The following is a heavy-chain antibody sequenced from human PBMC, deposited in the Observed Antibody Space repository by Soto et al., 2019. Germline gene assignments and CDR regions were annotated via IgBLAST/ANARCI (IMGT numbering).Heavy chain of an antibody. J-gene: IGHJ4*02. D-gene: IGHD4-4*01. V-gene: IGHV4-61*01. Sequence: ETLCLTGTVPGASVSRDSNFWSWIRRPPGKGLEWIGYIYYSGPSRYNPSLESRVTISIDSSKNQVSLTLTSVTAADTAVYYCARGYSHYAHWGRGTMVTVSS. CDR3: ARGYSHYAH. CDR1: GASVSRDSNF. CDR2: IYYSGPS.